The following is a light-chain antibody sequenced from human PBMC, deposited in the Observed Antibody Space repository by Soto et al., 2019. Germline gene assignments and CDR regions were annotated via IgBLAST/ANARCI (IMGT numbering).Light chain of an antibody. Sequence: QSVLTQPPSVSGTPGQTVTISCSGTFSNVGNNYLYWYQQLPGAAPRLLISSDNKRPSGVTDRFSGSKSGSSASLAISELRSEDEGDYYCGAWDDSVTGPVFCGGTALTVL. CDR2: SDN. CDR3: GAWDDSVTGPV. CDR1: FSNVGNNY. J-gene: IGLJ3*02. V-gene: IGLV1-47*02.